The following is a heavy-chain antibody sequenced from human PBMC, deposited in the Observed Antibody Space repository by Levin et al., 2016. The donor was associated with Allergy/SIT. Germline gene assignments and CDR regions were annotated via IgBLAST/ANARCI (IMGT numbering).Heavy chain of an antibody. D-gene: IGHD5-12*01. CDR1: GGSVSSGSYY. CDR2: IYYTGST. V-gene: IGHV4-61*01. J-gene: IGHJ4*02. Sequence: SETLSLTCTVSGGSVSSGSYYWSWIRQPPGKELEWIGSIYYTGSTNYSPSLKSRVTISIDTSKNQFSLKLSSVAAADTAVYYCARLGGYSGYYFDYWGQGTLVTVSS. CDR3: ARLGGYSGYYFDY.